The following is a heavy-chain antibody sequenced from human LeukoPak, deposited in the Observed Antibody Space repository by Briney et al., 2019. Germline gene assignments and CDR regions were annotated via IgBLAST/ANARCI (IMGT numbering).Heavy chain of an antibody. Sequence: PGGSLRLSCAASGFTFSNAWMSWVRQAPGKGLEWVANINQDGREIQYVDSVKGRFTIYRDNAKNSLYLQMSSLRAEDTAIYYCARDGVRDGLYFDYWGQGTLVTVSS. CDR2: INQDGREI. D-gene: IGHD5-24*01. V-gene: IGHV3-7*01. J-gene: IGHJ4*02. CDR3: ARDGVRDGLYFDY. CDR1: GFTFSNAW.